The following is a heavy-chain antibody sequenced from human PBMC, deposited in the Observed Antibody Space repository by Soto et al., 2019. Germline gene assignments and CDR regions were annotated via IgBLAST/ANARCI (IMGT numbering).Heavy chain of an antibody. CDR1: GYSFTSYW. CDR3: ARLNAVDYYDSSGYSALFY. J-gene: IGHJ4*02. Sequence: GESLKISCKGSGYSFTSYWISWVRQMPGKGLEWMGRIDPSDSYTNYSPSFQGHVTISADKSISTAYLQWSSLKASDTAMYYCARLNAVDYYDSSGYSALFYWGQGTPVTVSS. CDR2: IDPSDSYT. D-gene: IGHD3-22*01. V-gene: IGHV5-10-1*01.